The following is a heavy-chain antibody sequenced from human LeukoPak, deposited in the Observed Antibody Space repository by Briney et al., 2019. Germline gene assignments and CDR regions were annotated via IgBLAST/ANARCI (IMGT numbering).Heavy chain of an antibody. V-gene: IGHV2-5*01. J-gene: IGHJ4*02. D-gene: IGHD6-19*01. Sequence: SGPTLVNPTQTLTLTCTFSGFSLSTSGVGVGWIRQPPGKALEWLALIYWNDDKRYSPSLKSRLTITKDTSKNQVVLTMTNMDPVDTATYYCAHTDLLVAEWLVSYFDYWGQGTLVTVSS. CDR1: GFSLSTSGVG. CDR2: IYWNDDK. CDR3: AHTDLLVAEWLVSYFDY.